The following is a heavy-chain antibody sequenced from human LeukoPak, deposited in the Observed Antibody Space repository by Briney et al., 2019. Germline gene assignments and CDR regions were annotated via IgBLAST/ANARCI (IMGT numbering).Heavy chain of an antibody. Sequence: WMSXVRQAPGKXLEWVANIKEDGSEKYYLDSVKGRFTVSRDNAKNSLYLQMNSLRAEDTAVYYCAKDQSRGVILYYFDYWGQGTLVTVSS. D-gene: IGHD3-10*01. CDR3: AKDQSRGVILYYFDY. V-gene: IGHV3-7*03. CDR1: W. J-gene: IGHJ4*02. CDR2: IKEDGSEK.